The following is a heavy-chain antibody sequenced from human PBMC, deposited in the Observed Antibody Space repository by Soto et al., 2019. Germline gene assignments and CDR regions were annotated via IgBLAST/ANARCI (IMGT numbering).Heavy chain of an antibody. Sequence: SETLSLTCTVSGGSISTYSWSWIRQPAGKGLEWIGRFYTSGKTATNPSLKSRVTLSVDTSKNQFSLKLTSVTAADTAVYYCARVVQSRDGFHLEVLGGWFDPWGQGPLLTVS. CDR3: ARVVQSRDGFHLEVLGGWFDP. D-gene: IGHD6-6*01. CDR2: FYTSGKT. CDR1: GGSISTYS. J-gene: IGHJ5*02. V-gene: IGHV4-4*07.